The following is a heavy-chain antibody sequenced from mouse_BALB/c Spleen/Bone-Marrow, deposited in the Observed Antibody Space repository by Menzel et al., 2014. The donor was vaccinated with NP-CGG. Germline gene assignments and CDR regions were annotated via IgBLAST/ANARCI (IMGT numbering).Heavy chain of an antibody. J-gene: IGHJ2*01. CDR2: ISSGSSTI. V-gene: IGHV5-17*02. Sequence: EVHLVESGGGLVQPGGSRKLSCAASGFTFSSFGMHWVRQAPEKGLEWAAYISSGSSTIFYADTVKGRFTVSRDNPKNTLFLQMTSLRSEDTAMYFCTRGGNWDDFDSWGQGTTLTVSS. D-gene: IGHD4-1*01. CDR1: GFTFSSFG. CDR3: TRGGNWDDFDS.